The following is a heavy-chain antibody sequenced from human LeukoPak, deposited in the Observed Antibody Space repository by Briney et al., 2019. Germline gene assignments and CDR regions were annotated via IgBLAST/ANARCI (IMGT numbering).Heavy chain of an antibody. CDR3: AKDDTTATVTTCAFDI. Sequence: GGSLRLSCAASGFTFSSYAMSWVRQAPGKGLEWVSAVSGSGGSTYYADSVKGRFTISRDNSKNTLYLQMSSLRAEDTAVYYCAKDDTTATVTTCAFDIWGQGTMVTVSS. J-gene: IGHJ3*02. CDR2: VSGSGGST. CDR1: GFTFSSYA. D-gene: IGHD4-17*01. V-gene: IGHV3-23*01.